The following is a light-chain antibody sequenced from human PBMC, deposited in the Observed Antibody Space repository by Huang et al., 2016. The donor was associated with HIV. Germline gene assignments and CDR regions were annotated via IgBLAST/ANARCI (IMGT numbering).Light chain of an antibody. V-gene: IGKV3-11*01. CDR3: QQRDT. CDR2: GAP. Sequence: EIVLTQSPATLSLSPGERATLSCRASQRVSRNLGWYQQKFGQAPRLFIYGAPTRATGIPARFSGSGSGTNFTLTISSLEPEDCAVYYCQQRDTFGPGTRLEIK. J-gene: IGKJ5*01. CDR1: QRVSRN.